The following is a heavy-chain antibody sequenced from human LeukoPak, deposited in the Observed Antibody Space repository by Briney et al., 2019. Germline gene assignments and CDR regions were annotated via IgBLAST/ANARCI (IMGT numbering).Heavy chain of an antibody. D-gene: IGHD3-16*01. Sequence: SETLSLTCTVSGGSISSSSYYWGWIRQPPGKGLEWIGSIYYSGSTYYNPSLKSRVTISVDTSKNQFSLKLSSVAAADTAVYYCGRELTGGGMRPTDYWGQGTMVLVSS. CDR3: GRELTGGGMRPTDY. CDR1: GGSISSSSYY. V-gene: IGHV4-39*07. CDR2: IYYSGST. J-gene: IGHJ4*02.